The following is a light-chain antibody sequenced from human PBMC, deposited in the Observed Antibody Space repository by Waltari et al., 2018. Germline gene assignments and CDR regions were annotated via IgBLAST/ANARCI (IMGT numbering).Light chain of an antibody. CDR3: QQHHNSPYT. CDR1: QNINNW. Sequence: DIQMTQSPSPLSASVGDRVSITCRASQNINNWLAWYQQKPGQAPRLLIYQASILESEVPSRFSATGSVTEFTLTISGLQPDDFATYHCQQHHNSPYTFGQGTKLEI. V-gene: IGKV1-5*03. J-gene: IGKJ2*01. CDR2: QAS.